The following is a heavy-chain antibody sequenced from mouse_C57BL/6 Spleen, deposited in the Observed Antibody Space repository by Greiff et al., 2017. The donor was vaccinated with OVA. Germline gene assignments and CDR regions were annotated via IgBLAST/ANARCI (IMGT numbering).Heavy chain of an antibody. CDR2: INPNNGGT. J-gene: IGHJ4*01. V-gene: IGHV1-18*01. Sequence: EVQLQQSGPELVKPGASVKIPCKASGYTFTDYNMDWVKQSHGKSLEWIGDINPNNGGTIYNQKFKGKATLTVDKSSSTAYMELRSLTSEDTAVYYCARSLYGSSYTGVYYAMDYWGQGTSVTVSS. CDR1: GYTFTDYN. D-gene: IGHD1-1*01. CDR3: ARSLYGSSYTGVYYAMDY.